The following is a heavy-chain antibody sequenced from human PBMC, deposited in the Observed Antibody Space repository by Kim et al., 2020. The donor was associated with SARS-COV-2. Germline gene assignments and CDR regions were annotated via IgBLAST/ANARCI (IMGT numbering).Heavy chain of an antibody. CDR1: GFTFSSYA. J-gene: IGHJ4*02. D-gene: IGHD3-10*01. V-gene: IGHV3-23*03. CDR2: IYGGGGST. CDR3: ASRYGSGLYFHY. Sequence: GGSLRLSCAASGFTFSSYAMSWVRQAPGRGLEWDSFIYGGGGSTYYAHSVKGRFTISRDDSRNPLYLQMNSLTAEDAAVYYCASRYGSGLYFHYWGQGT.